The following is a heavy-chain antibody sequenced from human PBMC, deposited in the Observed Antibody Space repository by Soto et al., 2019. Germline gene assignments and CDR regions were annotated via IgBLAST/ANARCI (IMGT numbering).Heavy chain of an antibody. J-gene: IGHJ5*02. CDR1: GGSVSSGSYY. CDR3: ARTNYYDSSGYQRVTRFDP. V-gene: IGHV4-61*01. CDR2: IYYSGST. D-gene: IGHD3-22*01. Sequence: PSETLSLTCTVSGGSVSSGSYYWSWIRQSPGKGLEWIGYIYYSGSTNYNPSLKSRVTISVDTSKNQFSLKLSSVTAADTAVYYCARTNYYDSSGYQRVTRFDPWGQGTLVTVSS.